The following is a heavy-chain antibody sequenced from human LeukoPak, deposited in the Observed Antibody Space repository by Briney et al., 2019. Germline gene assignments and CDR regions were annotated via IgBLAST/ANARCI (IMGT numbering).Heavy chain of an antibody. J-gene: IGHJ6*03. CDR3: AKGDCSSSSCYAGGVGYYYYYLDV. V-gene: IGHV3-23*01. CDR1: GFTFSSYA. D-gene: IGHD2-2*01. Sequence: GGSLRLSCSASGFTFSSYAMSWVRQAPGRGLEWVSASSGSGGSTYYADSVKGRFTISRDNSKNTLYLQMNSLRADDTAVYYCAKGDCSSSSCYAGGVGYYYYYLDVWGKGTTVTVSS. CDR2: SSGSGGST.